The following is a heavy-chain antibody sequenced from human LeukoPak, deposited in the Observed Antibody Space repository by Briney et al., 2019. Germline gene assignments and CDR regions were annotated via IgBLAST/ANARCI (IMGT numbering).Heavy chain of an antibody. V-gene: IGHV4-4*07. CDR3: ARGGSSSAYYYYYMDV. Sequence: SETLSLTCTVSGCSISSYYRSWIRQPAGKGLEWIGRIYTSGSTNYNPSLESRVTMSVDTSKNQFSLKLSSVTAADTAVYYCARGGSSSAYYYYYMDVWGKGTTVTVSS. J-gene: IGHJ6*03. CDR2: IYTSGST. CDR1: GCSISSYY. D-gene: IGHD6-6*01.